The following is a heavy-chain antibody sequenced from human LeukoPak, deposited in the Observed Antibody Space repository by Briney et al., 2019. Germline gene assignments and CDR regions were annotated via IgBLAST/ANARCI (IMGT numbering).Heavy chain of an antibody. CDR3: TREVPTLN. CDR2: IRSKAYGGTT. Sequence: GGSLRLSCAASGFTFSSYAMSWVRQAPGKGLEWVGFIRSKAYGGTTEYAASVKGRFTISRDDSKSIAYLQMNSLKTEDTAVYYCTREVPTLNWGQGTLVTVSS. V-gene: IGHV3-49*04. CDR1: GFTFSSYA. J-gene: IGHJ4*02.